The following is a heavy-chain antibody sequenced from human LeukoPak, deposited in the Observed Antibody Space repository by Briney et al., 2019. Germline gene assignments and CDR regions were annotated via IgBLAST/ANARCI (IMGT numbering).Heavy chain of an antibody. CDR1: GYSISRGYY. V-gene: IGHV4-38-2*01. Sequence: SETLSLTCGVSGYSISRGYYWAWIRQPPGKGPKWIGTIYHIGSTYYTPSLGSRVTISVDTSKNEFSLNLKSVTAADTAVYYCARAGWIITSGIDYWGQGALVTVSS. CDR3: ARAGWIITSGIDY. D-gene: IGHD3-10*01. CDR2: IYHIGST. J-gene: IGHJ4*02.